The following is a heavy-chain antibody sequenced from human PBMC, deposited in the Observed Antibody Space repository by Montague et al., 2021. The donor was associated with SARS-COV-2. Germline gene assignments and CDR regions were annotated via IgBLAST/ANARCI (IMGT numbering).Heavy chain of an antibody. Sequence: SETLSLTCTVSGGSIRTSSYYWGWIRQPPGKGLDWIGSIYYSGSTYYNPSLKSRVTISVDTSKNQFSLKLSSVTAADTAVYYCARVTTKRTRYGSGGYRGFDAFDIWGQGTMVTVSS. J-gene: IGHJ3*02. CDR2: IYYSGST. D-gene: IGHD3-10*01. CDR1: GGSIRTSSYY. V-gene: IGHV4-39*01. CDR3: ARVTTKRTRYGSGGYRGFDAFDI.